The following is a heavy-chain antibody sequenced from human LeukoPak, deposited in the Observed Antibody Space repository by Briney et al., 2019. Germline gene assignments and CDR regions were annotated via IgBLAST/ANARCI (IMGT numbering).Heavy chain of an antibody. CDR2: INTYNGKT. CDR3: ARGGPNSSGYAADGFDI. J-gene: IGHJ3*02. CDR1: GYTFTSQG. D-gene: IGHD3-22*01. V-gene: IGHV1-18*01. Sequence: ASVKVSCKASGYTFTSQGISWVRQAPGQGLEWMGWINTYNGKTNYAQKLRGRVTMTTDTVTSTAYMELRSLRSDDTAVYYCARGGPNSSGYAADGFDIWGQGTMVTVSS.